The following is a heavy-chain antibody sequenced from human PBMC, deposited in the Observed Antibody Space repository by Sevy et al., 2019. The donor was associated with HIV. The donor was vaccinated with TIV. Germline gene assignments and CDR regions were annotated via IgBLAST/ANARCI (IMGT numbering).Heavy chain of an antibody. V-gene: IGHV3-30*03. J-gene: IGHJ6*02. D-gene: IGHD3-10*01. Sequence: GGSLRLSCAASGFTFSSYDIHWVRQAPGKGLEWVAIISYDGSYRYYADSVRGRFSMSRDNPKNTMYLQMSGLSAEDTTVDYCAINRPPPGSYLSRNGMDVWGPGTTANDSS. CDR2: ISYDGSYR. CDR3: AINRPPPGSYLSRNGMDV. CDR1: GFTFSSYD.